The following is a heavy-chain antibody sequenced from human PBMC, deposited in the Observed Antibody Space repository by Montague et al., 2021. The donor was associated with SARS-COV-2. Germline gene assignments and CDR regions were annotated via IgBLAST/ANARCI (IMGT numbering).Heavy chain of an antibody. CDR1: GFTFSSYE. J-gene: IGHJ6*02. Sequence: SLRLSCAASGFTFSSYEMNWIRQAPGKGLEWVSYISSSGSTIYYADSVKGRFTISRDNAKNSLYLQMNSLRAEDTAVYCCARDHSTIWGPSYGMDVWGQGTTVTVSS. D-gene: IGHD5-24*01. V-gene: IGHV3-48*03. CDR3: ARDHSTIWGPSYGMDV. CDR2: ISSSGSTI.